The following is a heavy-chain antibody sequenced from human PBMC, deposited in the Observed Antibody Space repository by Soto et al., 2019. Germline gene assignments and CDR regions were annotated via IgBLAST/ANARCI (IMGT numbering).Heavy chain of an antibody. CDR1: GGTFSSYA. CDR3: ASGGQLAAAGSLPPNYYYGMDV. J-gene: IGHJ6*02. D-gene: IGHD6-13*01. CDR2: IIPIFGTA. V-gene: IGHV1-69*13. Sequence: AASVKVSCKASGGTFSSYAISWVRQAPGQGLEWMGGIIPIFGTANYAQKFQGRVTITADESTSTAYMELSSLRSEDTAVYYCASGGQLAAAGSLPPNYYYGMDVWGQGTTVTVSS.